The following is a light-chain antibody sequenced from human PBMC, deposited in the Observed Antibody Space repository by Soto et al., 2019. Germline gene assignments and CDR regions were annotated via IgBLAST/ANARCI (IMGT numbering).Light chain of an antibody. CDR3: QQYNNWPPYT. CDR1: QSVSSN. J-gene: IGKJ2*01. CDR2: GAS. V-gene: IGKV3-15*01. Sequence: EIVMTQSPATLSVSPGERATLFCRASQSVSSNLAWYQQKPGQAPRLLIYGASFRVTGIPARFSGSGSGTEFTLTISSLQSEDFAVYYCQQYNNWPPYTCGQGTKLEIK.